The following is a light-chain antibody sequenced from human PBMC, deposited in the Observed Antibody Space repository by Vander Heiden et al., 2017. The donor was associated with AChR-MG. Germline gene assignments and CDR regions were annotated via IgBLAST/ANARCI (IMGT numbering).Light chain of an antibody. CDR1: DIGSNV. J-gene: IGLJ3*02. Sequence: SYVLTPAPSVSVAPGQTAAGPRGGNDIGSNVVHWYQQKPGQAPVVVIYDDSDRPSGIPERFSGSNSGATATLTISRVEAGDEATYYCQVWDSIINRVVFGRGTRLTVL. CDR3: QVWDSIINRVV. CDR2: DDS. V-gene: IGLV3-21*02.